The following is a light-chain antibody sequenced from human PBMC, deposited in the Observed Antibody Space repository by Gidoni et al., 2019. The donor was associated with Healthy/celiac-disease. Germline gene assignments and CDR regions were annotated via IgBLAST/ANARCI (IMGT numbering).Light chain of an antibody. CDR3: SSYTSSSLFV. V-gene: IGLV2-14*01. CDR1: SSDVGGYNY. CDR2: EVS. J-gene: IGLJ1*01. Sequence: QSALTQPASVSGSPGQSITISCTGTSSDVGGYNYVSWYQQHPGKAPKLMIYEVSNRPSGVPDRFSGSKSGNTASLTSSGLQAEDEADYYCSSYTSSSLFVFGTGTKVTVL.